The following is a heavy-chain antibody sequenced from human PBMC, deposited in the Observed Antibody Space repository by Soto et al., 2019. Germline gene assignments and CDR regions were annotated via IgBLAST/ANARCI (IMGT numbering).Heavy chain of an antibody. Sequence: HPGGSLRLSCAASGFTFSIYALHWVRQAPGKGLEWVAVISFDGSNKYYADSVKGRFTISRDNSKNTLYLQMNSLRAEDTAVYYCARPVSRGYSYGYYYWGQGTLVTVSS. V-gene: IGHV3-30-3*01. D-gene: IGHD5-18*01. CDR2: ISFDGSNK. CDR3: ARPVSRGYSYGYYY. CDR1: GFTFSIYA. J-gene: IGHJ4*02.